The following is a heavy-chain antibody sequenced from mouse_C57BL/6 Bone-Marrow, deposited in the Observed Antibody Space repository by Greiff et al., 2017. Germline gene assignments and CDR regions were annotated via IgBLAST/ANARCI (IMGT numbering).Heavy chain of an antibody. CDR1: GYTFTDYE. V-gene: IGHV1-15*01. D-gene: IGHD1-1*01. J-gene: IGHJ1*03. CDR3: TRDYYGSSYPHCYLDV. Sequence: VQLQQSGAELVRPGASVTLSCKASGYTFTDYEMHWVKQTPVHGLEWIGAIDPETGGTAYNQTFKGKAILTADKSSSTAYMGLRSRTSDDSAVYYCTRDYYGSSYPHCYLDVWGTGTTVTVSS. CDR2: IDPETGGT.